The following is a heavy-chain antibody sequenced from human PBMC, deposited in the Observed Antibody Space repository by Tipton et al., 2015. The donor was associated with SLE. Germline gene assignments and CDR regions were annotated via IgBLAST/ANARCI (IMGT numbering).Heavy chain of an antibody. V-gene: IGHV4-59*01. CDR3: ARGTSIFGVVRHFDY. CDR2: IYYGGST. D-gene: IGHD3-3*01. J-gene: IGHJ4*02. Sequence: LRLSCTVSGGSISSYYWSWIRQPPGKGLEWIGYIYYGGSTNYNPSLKSRVTISVDTSKNQFSLRLSSVTAADTAVYYCARGTSIFGVVRHFDYWGQGTLVTASS. CDR1: GGSISSYY.